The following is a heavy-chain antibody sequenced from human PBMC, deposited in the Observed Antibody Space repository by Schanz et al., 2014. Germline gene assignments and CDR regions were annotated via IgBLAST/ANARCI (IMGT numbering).Heavy chain of an antibody. Sequence: PGGSLRLSCAASGFTFSDYYMSWIRQAPGKGLEWVSYISGTTTYTNYADSVKGRFTISRDNAKNSLYLQMNSLRAEDTAVYYCARDRGYCSGGSCLTLDYWGQGTLVTVSS. D-gene: IGHD2-15*01. V-gene: IGHV3-11*06. CDR2: ISGTTTYT. J-gene: IGHJ4*02. CDR3: ARDRGYCSGGSCLTLDY. CDR1: GFTFSDYY.